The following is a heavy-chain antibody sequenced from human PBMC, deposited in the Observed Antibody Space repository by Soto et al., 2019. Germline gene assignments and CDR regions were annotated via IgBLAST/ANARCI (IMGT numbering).Heavy chain of an antibody. J-gene: IGHJ4*02. CDR1: GFTFSSYE. D-gene: IGHD3-3*01. CDR2: ITARGDRI. Sequence: GSLRLSCAASGFTFSSYEMNWVRQAPGKGLEWLSFITARGDRIYYADSVKGRFTISRDNAKNSLYLQMSSLRAEDTAVYYCARFWSDYWGQGTLVTVSS. V-gene: IGHV3-48*03. CDR3: ARFWSDY.